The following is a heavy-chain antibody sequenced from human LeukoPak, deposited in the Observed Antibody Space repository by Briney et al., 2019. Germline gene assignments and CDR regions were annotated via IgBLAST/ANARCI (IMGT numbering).Heavy chain of an antibody. CDR2: INSDGSST. J-gene: IGHJ4*02. D-gene: IGHD5-12*01. Sequence: GGSLSLSCAASGFTLSSYRMHWVRQAPGKGLVWVSHINSDGSSTIYADSVKGRFTIHRDYEKHTLYLQMNSLRAEDTAVYYCASRYRGYDWGQGTLVTVSS. CDR1: GFTLSSYR. V-gene: IGHV3-74*01. CDR3: ASRYRGYD.